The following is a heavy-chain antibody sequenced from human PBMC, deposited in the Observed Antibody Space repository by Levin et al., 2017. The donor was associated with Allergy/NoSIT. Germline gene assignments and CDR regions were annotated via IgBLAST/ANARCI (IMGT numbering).Heavy chain of an antibody. CDR3: VKDRPGYPIHY. CDR1: GFSFSGHA. CDR2: INKEGDIT. J-gene: IGHJ4*02. D-gene: IGHD6-13*01. V-gene: IGHV3-23*01. Sequence: ASVKVSCAASGFSFSGHAMSWVRQAPGKGLEWVSGINKEGDITFYADSVKGRFTMSRDNSKNTLYLHMNSLRVEDTAIYYCVKDRPGYPIHYWGQGTLVTVSS.